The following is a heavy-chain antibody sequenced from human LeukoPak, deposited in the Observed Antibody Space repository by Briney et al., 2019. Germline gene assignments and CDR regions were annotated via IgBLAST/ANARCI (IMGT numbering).Heavy chain of an antibody. V-gene: IGHV3-23*01. D-gene: IGHD6-19*01. CDR2: ISGSGGST. Sequence: PGGSLRLSCAASGLTFSSYAMSWVRQPRGKGLEWVSAISGSGGSTYYADSVKGRFTISRDNSKNTLYLQMNSLRAEDTAVYYCATQSSGWYNSVDYWGQGTLVTVSS. CDR3: ATQSSGWYNSVDY. CDR1: GLTFSSYA. J-gene: IGHJ4*02.